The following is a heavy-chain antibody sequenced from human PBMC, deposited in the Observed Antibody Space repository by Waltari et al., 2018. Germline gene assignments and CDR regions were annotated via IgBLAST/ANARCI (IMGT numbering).Heavy chain of an antibody. Sequence: EVKLLESGGGFAPPGGSLRLSCAASGFTFSRFAMSWVRQAPGKGLEWVAGISGSGGSTYYADSVKGRFTMSRDNSKNALYLQMNSMTAEDTAVYYCAKGNSSGWYNFDYWGQGTLVTVSS. CDR2: ISGSGGST. V-gene: IGHV3-23*01. J-gene: IGHJ4*02. CDR3: AKGNSSGWYNFDY. D-gene: IGHD6-19*01. CDR1: GFTFSRFA.